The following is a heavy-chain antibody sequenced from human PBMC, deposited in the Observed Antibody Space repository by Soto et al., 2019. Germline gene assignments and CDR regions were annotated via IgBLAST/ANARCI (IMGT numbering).Heavy chain of an antibody. CDR1: GFTVSSNY. Sequence: PAESLKLSCAASGFTVSSNYMSWVPQAPGKGLEWVSVIYSGGSTYYADSVKGRFTISRDSAKNSLYLQMDSLRVEDTAVYYCGKVADSGYYTVERWGQGTLVTVSS. J-gene: IGHJ4*02. V-gene: IGHV3-66*01. CDR2: IYSGGST. D-gene: IGHD3-22*01. CDR3: GKVADSGYYTVER.